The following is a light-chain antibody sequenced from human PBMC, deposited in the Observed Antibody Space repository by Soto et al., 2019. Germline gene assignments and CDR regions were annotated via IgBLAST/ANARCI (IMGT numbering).Light chain of an antibody. V-gene: IGKV1-39*01. CDR2: ASS. CDR3: KESYSSPAVS. J-gene: IGKJ4*01. CDR1: QNIDNY. Sequence: DIQMTQSPSSLSASLGDRVTITCRASQNIDNYLHWYQHRPGEAPKLLIYASSTLQSGVPARFRGSGSGTEFTLTISTIKAEDFATYFCKESYSSPAVSFGGGTKVDIK.